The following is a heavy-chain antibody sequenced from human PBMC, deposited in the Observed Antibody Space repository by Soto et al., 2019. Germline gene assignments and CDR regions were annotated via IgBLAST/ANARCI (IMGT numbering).Heavy chain of an antibody. CDR3: ARELDWNYFNAFDI. Sequence: QVQLQESGPGLVKPSQTLSLTCTVSGGSISSGGYYWSWIRQHPGKGLEWIGYIYYSGSTYYTPSLKSRVTLSVDTSKNQFSLKLSSVTAADTAVYYCARELDWNYFNAFDIWGHGTMVTVSS. D-gene: IGHD1-7*01. V-gene: IGHV4-31*03. J-gene: IGHJ3*02. CDR1: GGSISSGGYY. CDR2: IYYSGST.